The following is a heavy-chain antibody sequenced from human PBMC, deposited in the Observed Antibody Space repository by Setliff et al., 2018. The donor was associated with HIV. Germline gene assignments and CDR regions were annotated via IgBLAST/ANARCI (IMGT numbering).Heavy chain of an antibody. D-gene: IGHD2-15*01. Sequence: ASETLSLTCTVSGGSVSTSSYSWGWIRQPPEKGLEWIGTIYHTGKTYYNSSLNSRVTIAVDTSKDQFSPNLSTVTAADTAVYYCGRVAGYCAPSRCYGYNAFDIWGPGTMVTVSS. CDR3: GRVAGYCAPSRCYGYNAFDI. V-gene: IGHV4-39*01. CDR2: IYHTGKT. J-gene: IGHJ3*02. CDR1: GGSVSTSSYS.